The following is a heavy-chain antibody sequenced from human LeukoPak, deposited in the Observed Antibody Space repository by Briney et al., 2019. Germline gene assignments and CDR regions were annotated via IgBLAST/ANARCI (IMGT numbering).Heavy chain of an antibody. J-gene: IGHJ4*02. V-gene: IGHV3-64D*06. CDR3: VKGGEIVVVPAAFDY. CDR1: GFTFSSYA. CDR2: ISSNGGST. D-gene: IGHD2-2*01. Sequence: GGSLRLSCSASGFTFSSYAMHWVRQAPGKGLEYVSAISSNGGSTYYADSVKGRFTISRDNSKNTLYLQMSSLRAEDTAVYYCVKGGEIVVVPAAFDYWGQGTLVTVSS.